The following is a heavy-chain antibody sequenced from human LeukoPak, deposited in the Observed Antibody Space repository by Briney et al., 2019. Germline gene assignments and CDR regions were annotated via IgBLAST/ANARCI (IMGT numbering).Heavy chain of an antibody. CDR2: IIPIFGTA. CDR3: ASGGSGSYYRNYYYYYMDV. J-gene: IGHJ6*03. V-gene: IGHV1-69*13. D-gene: IGHD3-10*01. CDR1: GGTFSSYA. Sequence: VASVKVSCKASGGTFSSYAISWVRQAPGQGLEWMGGIIPIFGTANYAQKFQGRVTITADESTSTVYMELSSLRSEDTAVYYCASGGSGSYYRNYYYYYMDVWGKGTTVTISS.